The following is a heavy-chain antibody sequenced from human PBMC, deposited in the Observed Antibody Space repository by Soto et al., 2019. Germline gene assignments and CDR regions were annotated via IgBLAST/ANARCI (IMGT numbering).Heavy chain of an antibody. CDR1: GFTFSSYS. CDR3: ARAMRDTGGDYMGV. CDR2: ISSSSSYI. Sequence: GGSLRLSCAASGFTFSSYSTNWVRQAPGKGLEWVSSISSSSSYIYYADSVKGRFTISRDNAKNSLYLQMNSLRAEDTAVYYCARAMRDTGGDYMGVWGKGATVTVSS. V-gene: IGHV3-21*01. J-gene: IGHJ6*03. D-gene: IGHD2-8*02.